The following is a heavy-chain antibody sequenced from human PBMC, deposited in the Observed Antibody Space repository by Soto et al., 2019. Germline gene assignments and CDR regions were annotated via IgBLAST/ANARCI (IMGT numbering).Heavy chain of an antibody. CDR2: ISGSGGST. D-gene: IGHD6-19*01. J-gene: IGHJ6*02. Sequence: GGSLRLSCAASGFTFSSYSMSWVRQAPGKGLEWVSAISGSGGSTYYADSVKGRFTISRDNSKNTLYLQMNSLRAEDTAVYYCAKEVNSSGWYLYYYYGMDVWGQGTTVTVSS. CDR1: GFTFSSYS. V-gene: IGHV3-23*01. CDR3: AKEVNSSGWYLYYYYGMDV.